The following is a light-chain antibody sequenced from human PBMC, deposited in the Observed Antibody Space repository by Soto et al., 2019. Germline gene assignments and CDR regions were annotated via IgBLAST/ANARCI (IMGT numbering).Light chain of an antibody. J-gene: IGKJ4*01. CDR3: QQLSSYPLT. Sequence: GERATLTWWASQSVSSYLAWYQQKPGQAPRLLIYDASNRATGIPARFSGSGSGTDFTLTISRLEPEDFAVYYCQQLSSYPLTSAGGAKV. CDR2: DAS. CDR1: QSVSSY. V-gene: IGKV3-11*01.